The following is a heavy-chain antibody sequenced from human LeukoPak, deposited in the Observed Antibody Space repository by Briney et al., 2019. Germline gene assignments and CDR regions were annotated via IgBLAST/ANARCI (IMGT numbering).Heavy chain of an antibody. V-gene: IGHV1-69*13. J-gene: IGHJ3*02. D-gene: IGHD3-3*01. CDR3: ARASGYDFWNGYGAFDI. CDR1: GYTFTSYG. Sequence: SVKVSCKASGYTFTSYGISWVRQAPGQGLEWMGGIIPIFGTANYAQKFQGRVTITADESTSTAYMELSSLRSEDTAVYYCARASGYDFWNGYGAFDIWGQGTMVTVSS. CDR2: IIPIFGTA.